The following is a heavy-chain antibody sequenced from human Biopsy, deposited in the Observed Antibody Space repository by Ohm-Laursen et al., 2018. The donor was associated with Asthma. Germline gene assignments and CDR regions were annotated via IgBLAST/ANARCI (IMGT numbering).Heavy chain of an antibody. CDR1: SGSGGYMRSGNYY. CDR3: VRGSSSWHHGPFHYYYGLDV. V-gene: IGHV4-39*01. D-gene: IGHD6-13*01. J-gene: IGHJ6*02. CDR2: IYYSGTT. Sequence: SDTLSLTCSLSSGSGGYMRSGNYYWGWIRQPPGKGLEWIGSIYYSGTTYYNPSLESRVTGSADTSKNQFSLKLTSVTAADTAVYYCVRGSSSWHHGPFHYYYGLDVWGQGTTATVS.